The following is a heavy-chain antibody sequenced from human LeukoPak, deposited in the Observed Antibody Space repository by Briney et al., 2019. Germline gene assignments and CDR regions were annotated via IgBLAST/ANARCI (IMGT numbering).Heavy chain of an antibody. V-gene: IGHV4-39*01. CDR3: ARHGGAAAAIDY. J-gene: IGHJ4*02. D-gene: IGHD6-13*01. CDR1: GGFVSSSSYF. Sequence: SETPSLTCTVSGGFVSSSSYFWGWIRQPPGKGLEWIGSIYYSGTTHYNPSLKSRITISPATSKNQFSLKMSSVTAADTAVYYCARHGGAAAAIDYWGQGTLVTVSS. CDR2: IYYSGTT.